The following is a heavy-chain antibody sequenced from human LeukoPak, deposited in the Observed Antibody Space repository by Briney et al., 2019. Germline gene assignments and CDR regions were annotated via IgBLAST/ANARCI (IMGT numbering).Heavy chain of an antibody. Sequence: GGSLRLSCAASGFTFNTSWMHWVRQAPGKGLVWVSRIYSDGSATTYAEFVKGRFTISRDNPKNTLYLQMNSLRIEDTAVYYCATDSCHSFSYWGQGTKVTVSA. CDR3: ATDSCHSFSY. J-gene: IGHJ3*01. CDR2: IYSDGSAT. V-gene: IGHV3-74*03. D-gene: IGHD3-16*01. CDR1: GFTFNTSW.